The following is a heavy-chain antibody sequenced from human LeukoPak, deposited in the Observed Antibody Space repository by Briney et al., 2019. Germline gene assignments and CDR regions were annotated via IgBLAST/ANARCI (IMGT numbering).Heavy chain of an antibody. CDR1: GYTFSDYY. J-gene: IGHJ4*02. CDR2: INPNSGGT. Sequence: GASVKVSCKASGYTFSDYYIHWVRQAPGQGLEWMGWINPNSGGTNYAQKFQGRVNMTRDTYISTAYMEVSRLRSDDTAVYYCASEGSDYWGQGTLVTVSS. V-gene: IGHV1-2*02. CDR3: ASEGSDY.